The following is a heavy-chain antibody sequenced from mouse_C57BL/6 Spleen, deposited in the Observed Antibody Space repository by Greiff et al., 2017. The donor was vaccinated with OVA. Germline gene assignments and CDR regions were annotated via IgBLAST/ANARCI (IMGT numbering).Heavy chain of an antibody. CDR3: AGMVTTHAWFAY. CDR2: IWRGGST. J-gene: IGHJ3*01. D-gene: IGHD2-2*01. Sequence: QVQLKESGPGLVQPSQSLSISCTVSGFSLTSYGVHWVRQSPGQGLEWLGVIWRGGSTDYNAAFISRLSISKDNSKCQVFFKMNSLQADDTAIYYCAGMVTTHAWFAYWGQGTLVTVSA. V-gene: IGHV2-2*01. CDR1: GFSLTSYG.